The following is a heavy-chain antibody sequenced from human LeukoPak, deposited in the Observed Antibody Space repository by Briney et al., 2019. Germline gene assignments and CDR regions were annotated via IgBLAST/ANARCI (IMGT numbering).Heavy chain of an antibody. J-gene: IGHJ4*02. CDR2: ISYDGSNK. D-gene: IGHD6-13*01. CDR3: ARAGSVFDGSSWTGFDY. V-gene: IGHV3-30-3*01. Sequence: GRSLRLSCAASGFTFSTYAMHWLRQAPGKGLDGVAVISYDGSNKYYADSVKGRFTFSRDNSKNTLYLQMNSLRAEDAAVYDCARAGSVFDGSSWTGFDYWGQGTLVTVSS. CDR1: GFTFSTYA.